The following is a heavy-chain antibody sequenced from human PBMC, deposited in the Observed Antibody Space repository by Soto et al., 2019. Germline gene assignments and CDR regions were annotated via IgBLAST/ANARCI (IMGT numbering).Heavy chain of an antibody. D-gene: IGHD6-13*01. Sequence: QVQLQESGPGLVKPSGTLSLTCAVSGGSISTSNWWSWVRQPPGKGLEWIGEVYRTGSTNYNPSLESRLPISVAKSKTQFSLKLTSVTAADTAVYYCARARATIAAAAIFDCWGQGTLVTVSS. J-gene: IGHJ4*02. CDR3: ARARATIAAAAIFDC. CDR1: GGSISTSNW. CDR2: VYRTGST. V-gene: IGHV4-4*02.